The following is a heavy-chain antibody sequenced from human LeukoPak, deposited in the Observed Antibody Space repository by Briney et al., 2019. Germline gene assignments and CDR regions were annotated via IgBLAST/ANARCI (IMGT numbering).Heavy chain of an antibody. CDR2: IIPIFGTA. J-gene: IGHJ5*02. Sequence: GASVKVSCKASGGTFSSYAISWVRQAPGQGLGWMGGIIPIFGTANYAQKFQGRVTITTDESTSTAYMELSSLRSEDTAVYYCARSPGLRNWFDPWGQGTLVTVSS. CDR3: ARSPGLRNWFDP. V-gene: IGHV1-69*05. CDR1: GGTFSSYA.